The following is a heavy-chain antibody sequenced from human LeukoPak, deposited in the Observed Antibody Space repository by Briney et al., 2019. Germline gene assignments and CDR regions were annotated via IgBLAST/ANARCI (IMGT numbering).Heavy chain of an antibody. J-gene: IGHJ4*02. Sequence: GASVKVSCKASGYTFTSYYMHWVRQAPGQGLEWMGIINPSGGSTSYVQKFQGRVTMTRDTSTSTVYMELSSLRSEDTAVYYCARIPIYSGTTAPFDYWGQGTLVTVSS. V-gene: IGHV1-46*01. CDR2: INPSGGST. CDR3: ARIPIYSGTTAPFDY. CDR1: GYTFTSYY. D-gene: IGHD1-26*01.